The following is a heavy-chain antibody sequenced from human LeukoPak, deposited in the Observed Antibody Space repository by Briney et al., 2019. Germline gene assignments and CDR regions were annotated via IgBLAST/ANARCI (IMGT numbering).Heavy chain of an antibody. J-gene: IGHJ5*02. V-gene: IGHV4-61*02. CDR1: GGSISSGSYY. Sequence: SETLSLTCTVSGGSISSGSYYWSWIRQPAGKGLEWIGRIYTSGSTNYNPSLKSRVTISVDTSKNQFSLKLSSVTAADTAVYYCARVTCSTISCDRDNWFDPWGQGTLVTVSS. CDR2: IYTSGST. CDR3: ARVTCSTISCDRDNWFDP. D-gene: IGHD2-2*01.